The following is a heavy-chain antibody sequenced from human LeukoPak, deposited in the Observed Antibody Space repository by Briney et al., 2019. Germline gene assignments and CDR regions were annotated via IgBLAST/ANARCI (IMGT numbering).Heavy chain of an antibody. Sequence: GRSLRLSCAASGFTFDDYAMHWVRQPPGKGLEWVSGITWNSDSIGYADSVKGRFTISRDNAKNLLYLQMSSLRAEDTAVYFCARLSYWVFEIWGQGTMVTVSS. J-gene: IGHJ3*02. V-gene: IGHV3-9*01. D-gene: IGHD2-21*01. CDR3: ARLSYWVFEI. CDR2: ITWNSDSI. CDR1: GFTFDDYA.